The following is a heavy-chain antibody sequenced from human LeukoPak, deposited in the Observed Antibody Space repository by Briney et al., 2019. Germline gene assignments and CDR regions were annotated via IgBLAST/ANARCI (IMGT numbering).Heavy chain of an antibody. J-gene: IGHJ3*02. Sequence: SETLSLTCTVSGGSISGYYWSWIRQPPGKRLEWIGNIYYSGSTYYNPSPKSRVTISVDTSKNQFSLKLSSVTAADTAVYYCAISNMVRGAIRGAFDIWGQGTMVTVSS. D-gene: IGHD3-10*01. V-gene: IGHV4-59*04. CDR1: GGSISGYY. CDR2: IYYSGST. CDR3: AISNMVRGAIRGAFDI.